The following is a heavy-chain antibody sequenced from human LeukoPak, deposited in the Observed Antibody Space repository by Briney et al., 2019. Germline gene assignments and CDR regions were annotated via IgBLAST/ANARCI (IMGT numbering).Heavy chain of an antibody. D-gene: IGHD2-15*01. J-gene: IGHJ5*02. V-gene: IGHV3-15*01. CDR1: GFTFRNAW. Sequence: PGGSLRLSCAASGFTFRNAWMSWVRQAPGKGLEWVGRIKSKPDGGTTDYAAPVKGRFTISRDDSKNTLYLQMNSLKTEDTAVYYCTTAHVVVVAATPSWGQGTLVTVSS. CDR2: IKSKPDGGTT. CDR3: TTAHVVVVAATPS.